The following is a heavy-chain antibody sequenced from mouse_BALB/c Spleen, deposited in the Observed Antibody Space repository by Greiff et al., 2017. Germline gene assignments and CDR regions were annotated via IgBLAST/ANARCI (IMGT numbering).Heavy chain of an antibody. D-gene: IGHD1-1*01. CDR3: ATHYYGRAWFAY. CDR1: GYTFTSYW. V-gene: IGHV1-7*01. Sequence: QVQLLQSGAELAKPGASVKMSCTASGYTFTSYWMHWVKQRPGQGLEWIGYINPSTGYTEYNQKFKDKATLTADKSSSTAYMQLSSLTSEDSAVYYCATHYYGRAWFAYWGQGTLVTVSA. J-gene: IGHJ3*01. CDR2: INPSTGYT.